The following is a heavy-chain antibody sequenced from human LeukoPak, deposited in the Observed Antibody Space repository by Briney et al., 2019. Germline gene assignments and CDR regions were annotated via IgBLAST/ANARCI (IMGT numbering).Heavy chain of an antibody. Sequence: SETLSLTCTVSGGSISSSSYYWGWIRKPPGKGLEWIGSIYYSGSTYYNPSLKSRVTISVDTSKNQFSLKLSSVTAADTAVYYCARQDCSSTSCYPDYWGQGTLVTVSS. V-gene: IGHV4-39*01. D-gene: IGHD2-2*01. CDR3: ARQDCSSTSCYPDY. J-gene: IGHJ4*02. CDR1: GGSISSSSYY. CDR2: IYYSGST.